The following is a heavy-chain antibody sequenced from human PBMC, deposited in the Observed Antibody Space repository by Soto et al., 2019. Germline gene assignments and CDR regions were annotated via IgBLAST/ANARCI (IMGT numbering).Heavy chain of an antibody. Sequence: GESLQISCKGSGYSFTSYCISWVRQMPGKGLEWMGRIDPSDSYTNYSPSFQGHVTISADKSISTAYLQWSSLKASDTAMYYCASHRNYSRSWPWGQGTLVTVSS. CDR2: IDPSDSYT. D-gene: IGHD6-13*01. V-gene: IGHV5-10-1*01. CDR1: GYSFTSYC. J-gene: IGHJ5*02. CDR3: ASHRNYSRSWP.